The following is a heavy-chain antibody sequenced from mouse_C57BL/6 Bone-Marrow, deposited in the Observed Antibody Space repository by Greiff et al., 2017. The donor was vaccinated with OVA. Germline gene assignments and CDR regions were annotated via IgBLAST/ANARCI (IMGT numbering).Heavy chain of an antibody. CDR2: IDPSDSYT. J-gene: IGHJ2*01. V-gene: IGHV1-69*01. CDR1: GYTFTSYW. D-gene: IGHD6-2*01. CDR3: ASSHYFDY. Sequence: VQLQQPGAELVMPGASVKLSCKASGYTFTSYWMHWVKQRPGQGLEWIGEIDPSDSYTNYNQKFKGKSTLTVDKSSSTAYMQLSSLTSEDSAVYYCASSHYFDYWGQGTTLTVSS.